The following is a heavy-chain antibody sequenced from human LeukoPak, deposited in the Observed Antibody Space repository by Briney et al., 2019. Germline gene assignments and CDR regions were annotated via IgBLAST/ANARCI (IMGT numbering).Heavy chain of an antibody. CDR2: ISDTGNT. V-gene: IGHV3-53*01. D-gene: IGHD2-15*01. J-gene: IGHJ4*02. CDR3: ARAPVTTCRGAFCYPFDY. Sequence: PSETLSLTCIVSGGSISTTSYYWGWIRQAPGKGLEWVSAISDTGNTYHADSVKGRFTISRDSSKNTLFLQMNRLRPEDAAVYYCARAPVTTCRGAFCYPFDYWGLGTLVTVSS. CDR1: GGSISTTSYY.